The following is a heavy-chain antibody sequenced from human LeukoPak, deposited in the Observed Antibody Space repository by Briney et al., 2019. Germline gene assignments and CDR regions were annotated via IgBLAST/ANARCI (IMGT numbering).Heavy chain of an antibody. CDR3: ARPPQPYYYDSSGYSAAFDI. D-gene: IGHD3-22*01. CDR1: GFTFSSYW. J-gene: IGHJ3*02. Sequence: RTGGSLRLSCAASGFTFSSYWMSWVRQAPGKGLEWVANIKQDGSEKYYVDSVKGRFTISRDNAKNSLYLQMNSLRAEDTAVYCCARPPQPYYYDSSGYSAAFDIWGQGTMVTVSS. CDR2: IKQDGSEK. V-gene: IGHV3-7*03.